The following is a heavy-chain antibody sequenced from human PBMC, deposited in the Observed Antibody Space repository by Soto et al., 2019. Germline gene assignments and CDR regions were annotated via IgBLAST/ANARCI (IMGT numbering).Heavy chain of an antibody. V-gene: IGHV5-10-1*01. Sequence: GESLKISCKGSAYSFTTYWINWVRQMPGKGLEWMGKVDPTDSESDYSPSFEGHVTISADKSISTAYLQWSTLKASDTAMYYCARLGTSLATFDIWGQGTMVTVSS. D-gene: IGHD6-13*01. CDR3: ARLGTSLATFDI. CDR1: AYSFTTYW. CDR2: VDPTDSES. J-gene: IGHJ3*02.